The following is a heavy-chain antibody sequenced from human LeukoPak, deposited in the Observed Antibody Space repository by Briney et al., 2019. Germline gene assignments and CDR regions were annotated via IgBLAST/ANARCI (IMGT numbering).Heavy chain of an antibody. CDR1: GYTFTGYY. J-gene: IGHJ6*02. CDR3: ARDRYCSSTSCYNHYYYYGMDV. V-gene: IGHV1-2*02. Sequence: ASVKVSCKASGYTFTGYYMHRVRQAPGQGLEWMGWINPNSGGTNYAQKFQGRVTMTRDTSISTAYMELSRLRSDDTAVYYCARDRYCSSTSCYNHYYYYGMDVWGQGTTVTVSS. D-gene: IGHD2-2*02. CDR2: INPNSGGT.